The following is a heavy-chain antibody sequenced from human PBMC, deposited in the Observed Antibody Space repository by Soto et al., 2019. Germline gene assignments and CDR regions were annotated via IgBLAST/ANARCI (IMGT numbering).Heavy chain of an antibody. J-gene: IGHJ5*02. CDR1: GGSISSYY. V-gene: IGHV4-59*01. CDR3: ARGREKEYSSSPALSWFDP. CDR2: IYYSGST. D-gene: IGHD6-6*01. Sequence: SETLSLPCTVSGGSISSYYWSWIRQPPGKGLEWIGSIYYSGSTNYNPSLKSRVTISVDTSKNQFSLKLSSVTAADTAVYYCARGREKEYSSSPALSWFDPWGQGTLGTVSS.